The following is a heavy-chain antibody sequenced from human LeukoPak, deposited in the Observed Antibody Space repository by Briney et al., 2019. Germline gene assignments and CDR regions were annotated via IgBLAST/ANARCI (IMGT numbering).Heavy chain of an antibody. CDR1: GFTVSSNY. D-gene: IGHD3-10*01. J-gene: IGHJ4*02. CDR3: ARDYYGSGTYYHDS. Sequence: PGGSRRLSCAASGFTVSSNYMSWVRQAPGKGLEWVSVIYSSGNAYYADSVKGRFTISRDNSKNTLYPQINSLRAEDTAVYYCARDYYGSGTYYHDSWGQGTLVTVSS. CDR2: IYSSGNA. V-gene: IGHV3-53*01.